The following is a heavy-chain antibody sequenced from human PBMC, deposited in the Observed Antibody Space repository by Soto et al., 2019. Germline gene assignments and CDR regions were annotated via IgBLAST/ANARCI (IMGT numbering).Heavy chain of an antibody. J-gene: IGHJ4*02. CDR1: GYTFTSYA. Sequence: ASVKVSCKASGYTFTSYAMHWVRQAPGQRLEWMGWINAGNGNTKYSQKFQGRVTITRDTSASTAYMELSSLRSEDTAVYYCARALWFGELSSFFDYWGQGTLVTVSS. CDR2: INAGNGNT. D-gene: IGHD3-10*01. CDR3: ARALWFGELSSFFDY. V-gene: IGHV1-3*01.